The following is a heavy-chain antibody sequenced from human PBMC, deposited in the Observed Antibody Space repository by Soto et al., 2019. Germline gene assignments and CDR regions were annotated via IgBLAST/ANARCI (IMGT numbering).Heavy chain of an antibody. CDR2: IYNSGTI. CDR3: ASDRGFGMDV. J-gene: IGHJ6*01. CDR1: GDSISSGNYY. Sequence: QVQLQESGPGLVKPSQTLSLTCTVSGDSISSGNYYWKWIRQHPGKGLEWIGYIYNSGTIRYNPSLSLKSRVSISGDTSKNQFSLNLISVTAADTAGYYCASDRGFGMDVW. V-gene: IGHV4-31*03.